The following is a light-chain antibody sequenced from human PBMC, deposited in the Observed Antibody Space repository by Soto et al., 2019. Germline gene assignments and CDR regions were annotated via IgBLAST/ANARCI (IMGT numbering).Light chain of an antibody. Sequence: EVVMTQSPATLSVSPGERATLSCRASESVSRNLAWYQQKPGQAPRLLIYDASNRATGIPARFSGSGSGTDFTLTISSLEPEDFAVYYCQQRGNWPPNTFGQGTRLEIK. CDR3: QQRGNWPPNT. CDR1: ESVSRN. J-gene: IGKJ5*01. CDR2: DAS. V-gene: IGKV3-11*01.